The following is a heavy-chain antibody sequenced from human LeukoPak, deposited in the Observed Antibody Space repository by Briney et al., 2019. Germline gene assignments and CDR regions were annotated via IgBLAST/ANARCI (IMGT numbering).Heavy chain of an antibody. CDR2: IIPNSGDA. J-gene: IGHJ4*02. D-gene: IGHD2-21*01. CDR3: VRGIAGGFDY. Sequence: GAAVKVSCKTSGYTFTGYHLHWVRQVPGQGLEWMGRIIPNSGDAIYALKFQGRVTLTRDTSISTVYMELKRLRSDDTALYYCVRGIAGGFDYWGQGTLVTVSS. V-gene: IGHV1-2*06. CDR1: GYTFTGYH.